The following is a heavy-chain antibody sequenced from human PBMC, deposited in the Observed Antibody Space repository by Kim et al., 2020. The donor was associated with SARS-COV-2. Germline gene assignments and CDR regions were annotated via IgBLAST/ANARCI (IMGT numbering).Heavy chain of an antibody. V-gene: IGHV3-66*01. CDR3: ASYNWNSVDYFDF. D-gene: IGHD1-7*01. J-gene: IGHJ4*02. CDR1: GFSVSSHY. Sequence: GGSLRLSCAASGFSVSSHYMSWVRQAPGKGPEWVSVIYSGGSTYYADSVKGRFTVSRDDSKNALYLQMNSLRVEDTAIYYCASYNWNSVDYFDFWGQGTL. CDR2: IYSGGST.